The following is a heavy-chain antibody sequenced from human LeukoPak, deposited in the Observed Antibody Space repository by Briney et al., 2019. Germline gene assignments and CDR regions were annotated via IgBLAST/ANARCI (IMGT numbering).Heavy chain of an antibody. D-gene: IGHD6-6*01. CDR2: INPSGGST. Sequence: RASVKVSCKASGYTFTSYYMHWVRQAPGQGLEWMGIINPSGGSTSYAQKFQGRATMTRDMSTSTVYMELSSLRSEDTAVYYCARGGRFEYSSSDFDYWGQGTLVTVSS. CDR3: ARGGRFEYSSSDFDY. CDR1: GYTFTSYY. V-gene: IGHV1-46*01. J-gene: IGHJ4*02.